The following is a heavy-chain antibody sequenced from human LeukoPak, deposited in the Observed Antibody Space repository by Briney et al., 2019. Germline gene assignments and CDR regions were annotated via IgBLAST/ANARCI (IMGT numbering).Heavy chain of an antibody. CDR3: AKVTYYDFWSGYPDY. J-gene: IGHJ4*02. CDR2: ISGSGGST. Sequence: GGSLRPSCAASGFTFSSYAMSWVRQAPGKGLEWVSAISGSGGSTYYVDSVKGRFTISRDNSKNTLYLQMNSLRAEDTAVYYCAKVTYYDFWSGYPDYWGQGTLVTVSS. V-gene: IGHV3-23*01. CDR1: GFTFSSYA. D-gene: IGHD3-3*01.